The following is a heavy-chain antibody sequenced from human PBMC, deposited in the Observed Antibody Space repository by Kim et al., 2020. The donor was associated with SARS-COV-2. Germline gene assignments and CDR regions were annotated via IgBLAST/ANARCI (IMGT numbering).Heavy chain of an antibody. CDR3: ARDSLLGGYSHRGDFVY. V-gene: IGHV3-66*01. CDR1: GFTVSSNY. Sequence: GGSLRLSCAASGFTVSSNYMSWVRQAPGKGLEWVSVIYSGGSTYYADSVKGRFTISRDNSKNTLYLQMNSLRAEDTAVYYCARDSLLGGYSHRGDFVYWGQGTLVTVSS. J-gene: IGHJ4*02. D-gene: IGHD3-22*01. CDR2: IYSGGST.